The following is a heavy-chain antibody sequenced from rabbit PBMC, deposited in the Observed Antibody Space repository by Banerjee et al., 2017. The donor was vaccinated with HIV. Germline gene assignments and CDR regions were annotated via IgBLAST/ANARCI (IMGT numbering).Heavy chain of an antibody. J-gene: IGHJ4*01. Sequence: QEQLEESGGDLVKPEGSLTLTCTASGFSFTSNYYMCWVRQAPGKGLEWIACIDAGDNGDTYYASWAKGRFTISKTSSTTVTLQMTSLTAADTATYFCARDLAGVIGWNFGLWGPGTLVTVS. D-gene: IGHD4-1*01. CDR3: ARDLAGVIGWNFGL. CDR2: IDAGDNGDT. V-gene: IGHV1S45*01. CDR1: GFSFTSNYY.